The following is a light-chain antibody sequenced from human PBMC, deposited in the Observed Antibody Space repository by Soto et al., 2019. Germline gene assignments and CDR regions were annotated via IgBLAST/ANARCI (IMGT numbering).Light chain of an antibody. CDR3: HQYANSPLT. Sequence: ETVLTQSPGTLSLSPGDRVSLSCRPSHSVSSRYLAWYQQKPGQAPRLLMYDASIRATGIPDRFSGSGSGTDFTLTISSLEPEDFAVYYCHQYANSPLTFGQGTRVEI. CDR2: DAS. CDR1: HSVSSRY. V-gene: IGKV3-20*01. J-gene: IGKJ1*01.